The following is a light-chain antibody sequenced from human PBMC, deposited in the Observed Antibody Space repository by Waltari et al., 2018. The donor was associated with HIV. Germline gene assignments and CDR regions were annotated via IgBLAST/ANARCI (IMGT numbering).Light chain of an antibody. CDR1: QGIGND. Sequence: AIQMSQSPPSLSASVGDRVTITCRASQGIGNDLSWYQQRPGKAPTLLIYAASILQTGVSSRFSGSGSVTDFSLTISSLQPEDSATYYCLQDYIFPYTFGPGTKLDIK. CDR3: LQDYIFPYT. CDR2: AAS. J-gene: IGKJ2*01. V-gene: IGKV1-6*01.